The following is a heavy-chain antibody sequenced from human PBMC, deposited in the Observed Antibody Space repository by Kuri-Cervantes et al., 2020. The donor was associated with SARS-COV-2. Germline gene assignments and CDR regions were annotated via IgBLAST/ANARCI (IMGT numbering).Heavy chain of an antibody. CDR1: GGSFSGYY. D-gene: IGHD2-2*01. J-gene: IGHJ6*02. CDR3: ARVSVVVVPAAIHYYYGMDV. CDR2: INHSGST. V-gene: IGHV4-34*01. Sequence: GSLRLSCAVYGGSFSGYYWSWIRQPPGKGLEWIGEINHSGSTNYNPSPKSRVTISVDTSKNQFSLKLSSVTAADTAVYYCARVSVVVVPAAIHYYYGMDVWGQGTTVTVSS.